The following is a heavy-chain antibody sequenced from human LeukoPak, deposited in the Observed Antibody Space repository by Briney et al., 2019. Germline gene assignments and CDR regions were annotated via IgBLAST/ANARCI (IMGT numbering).Heavy chain of an antibody. V-gene: IGHV3-7*04. CDR1: GFTFSSYW. CDR2: IKQDGSEK. Sequence: PGGSLRLSCAASGFTFSSYWMSWVRQAPGKGLEWVANIKQDGSEKYYVDSVKGRFTISRDNAKNSLYLQMNSLRAEDTAVYYCARASRYYYGSEPMGSYYYYYMDVWGKGTTVTISS. D-gene: IGHD3-10*01. CDR3: ARASRYYYGSEPMGSYYYYYMDV. J-gene: IGHJ6*03.